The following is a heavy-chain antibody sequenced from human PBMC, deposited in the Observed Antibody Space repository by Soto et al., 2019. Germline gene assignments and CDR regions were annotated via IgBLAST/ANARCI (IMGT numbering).Heavy chain of an antibody. CDR2: IIPILGIA. CDR1: GGTFSSYT. J-gene: IGHJ4*02. CDR3: ARDRGDCGVKGGDY. Sequence: QVQLVQSGAEVKKPGSSVKVSCKASGGTFSSYTISWVRQAPGQGLEWMGRIIPILGIANYAQKFQGRVTITADKSTSTAYMELSSLRSEDTAVYYCARDRGDCGVKGGDYWGQGTLVTVSS. D-gene: IGHD4-17*01. V-gene: IGHV1-69*08.